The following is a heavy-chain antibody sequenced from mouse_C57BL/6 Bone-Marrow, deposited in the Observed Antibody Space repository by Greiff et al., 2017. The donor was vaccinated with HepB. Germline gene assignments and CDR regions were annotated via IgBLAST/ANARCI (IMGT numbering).Heavy chain of an antibody. CDR3: AGHISFDY. Sequence: EVQGVESGGGLVKPGGSLKLSCAASGFTFSSYTMSWVRQTPEKRLEWVATISGGGGNTYYPDSVKGRFTISRDNATNNLYLQMSHLKSEDTAIYYCAGHISFDYWGQGTTLTVSS. CDR1: GFTFSSYT. CDR2: ISGGGGNT. D-gene: IGHD1-1*01. V-gene: IGHV5-4*01. J-gene: IGHJ2*01.